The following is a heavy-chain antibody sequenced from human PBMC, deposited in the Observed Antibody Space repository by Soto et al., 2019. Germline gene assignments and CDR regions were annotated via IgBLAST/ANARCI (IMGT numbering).Heavy chain of an antibody. CDR3: ARSFYDYGDYEWFDP. CDR2: IKQDGSEK. Sequence: GGSLRLSCSVSGFTFHDNGMSWVRQAPGKGLEWVANIKQDGSEKYYVDSVKGRFTISRDNAKNSLYLQMNSLRAEDTAVYYCARSFYDYGDYEWFDPWGQGTLVTVP. J-gene: IGHJ5*02. CDR1: GFTFHDNG. V-gene: IGHV3-7*01. D-gene: IGHD4-17*01.